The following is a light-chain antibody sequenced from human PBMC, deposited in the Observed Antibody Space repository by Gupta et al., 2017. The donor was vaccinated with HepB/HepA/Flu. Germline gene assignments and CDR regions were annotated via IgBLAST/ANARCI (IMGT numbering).Light chain of an antibody. J-gene: IGKJ4*01. V-gene: IGKV1-5*03. CDR3: QQSKSYPLT. CDR2: KAS. Sequence: DILMTPFPSTLSPSVGDRVTITCRASQSIDIWLAWYQQKTGKAPNLLIYKASTLQSGVPSRFSGGRSGTEFTLTISSLQPDDFGTYYCQQSKSYPLTFGGGTKVEI. CDR1: QSIDIW.